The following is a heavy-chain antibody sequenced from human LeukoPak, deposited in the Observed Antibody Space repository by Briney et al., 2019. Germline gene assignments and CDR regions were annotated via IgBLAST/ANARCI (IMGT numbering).Heavy chain of an antibody. Sequence: SETLSLTCTVSGGSISSGDYYWSWIRQPPGKGLEWIGYIYYSGSTYYNPSLKSRVTISVDTSKNQFSLKLSSVTAADTAVYYCATIRLWLRLPDYWGQGTLVTVSS. D-gene: IGHD5-18*01. CDR3: ATIRLWLRLPDY. V-gene: IGHV4-30-4*01. CDR2: IYYSGST. CDR1: GGSISSGDYY. J-gene: IGHJ4*02.